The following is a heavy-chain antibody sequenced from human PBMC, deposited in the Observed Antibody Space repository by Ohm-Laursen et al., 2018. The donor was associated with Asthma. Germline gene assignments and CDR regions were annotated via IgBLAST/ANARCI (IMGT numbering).Heavy chain of an antibody. CDR3: ARGEVPVYYYGLDD. CDR2: ISYDGSNK. J-gene: IGHJ6*02. V-gene: IGHV3-30-3*01. Sequence: SLRLSCSASGFTFSSYAMHWVRQAPGKGLEWVAVISYDGSNKYYADSVKGRFTISRDNSKTTLHLQMNSLRAEDTAVYYCARGEVPVYYYGLDDWGQGTTVTVSS. D-gene: IGHD4-11*01. CDR1: GFTFSSYA.